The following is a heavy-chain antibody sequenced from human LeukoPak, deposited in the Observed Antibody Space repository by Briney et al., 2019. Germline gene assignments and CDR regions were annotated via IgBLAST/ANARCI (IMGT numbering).Heavy chain of an antibody. D-gene: IGHD3-22*01. J-gene: IGHJ4*02. CDR1: GFTFSSYN. V-gene: IGHV3-21*01. CDR3: ASGLPYSSGYYKGPAFDY. CDR2: ISTSSSYI. Sequence: GGSLRLSCAASGFTFSSYNMNWVRQAPGEGLEWVSFISTSSSYIYYADSVKGRFTISRDNAKNSLYLQMNSLRAEDTAVYYCASGLPYSSGYYKGPAFDYWGQGTLVTVFS.